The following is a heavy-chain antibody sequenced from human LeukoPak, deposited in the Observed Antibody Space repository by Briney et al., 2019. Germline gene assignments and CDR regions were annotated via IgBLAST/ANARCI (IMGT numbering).Heavy chain of an antibody. J-gene: IGHJ2*01. D-gene: IGHD5-18*01. V-gene: IGHV3-23*01. CDR2: ISGSGGHT. Sequence: GGSLRLSCASSGFTFTSYAMTWVRQAPGKGLEWVSGISGSGGHTYNADSVEGRFTISRDNSKNTVSLQLSSLRVEDTAVYFCAKDREDSAMISGVFDLWGRGTLVTVSS. CDR1: GFTFTSYA. CDR3: AKDREDSAMISGVFDL.